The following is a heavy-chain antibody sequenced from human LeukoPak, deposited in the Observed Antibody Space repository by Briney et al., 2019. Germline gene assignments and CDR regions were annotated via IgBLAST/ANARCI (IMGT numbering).Heavy chain of an antibody. V-gene: IGHV1-69*06. CDR2: IIPIFGTA. CDR1: GGTCSSYA. Sequence: SVKVSCKASGGTCSSYAISWVRQAPGQGLEWMGGIIPIFGTANYAQKFQGRVTITADKSTSTAYMELSSLRAEDTAVYYCARDALGIYTSYYYGMDVWGKGTTVTVSS. D-gene: IGHD4-11*01. CDR3: ARDALGIYTSYYYGMDV. J-gene: IGHJ6*04.